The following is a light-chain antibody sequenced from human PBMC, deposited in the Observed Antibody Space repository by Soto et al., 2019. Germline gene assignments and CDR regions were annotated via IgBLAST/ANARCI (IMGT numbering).Light chain of an antibody. J-gene: IGLJ2*01. CDR2: DVS. CDR3: SSYTRTNTIL. CDR1: GSDVGGYNY. Sequence: QSALTQPASVSGSPGQSISISCTGTGSDVGGYNYVSWYQHHPGKVPKLMIFDVSNRPSGISTRFSGSKSGNTASLTISGLQADDEADYYCSSYTRTNTILFGGGTKVTVL. V-gene: IGLV2-14*03.